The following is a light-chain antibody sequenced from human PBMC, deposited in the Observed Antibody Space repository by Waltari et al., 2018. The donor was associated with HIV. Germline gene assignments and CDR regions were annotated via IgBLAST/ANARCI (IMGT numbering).Light chain of an antibody. V-gene: IGLV3-25*03. CDR3: QSADVSSISWV. Sequence: SDELTQPPSVSVSPGQTARFTCSGDSLSKQYSCWYQQKPGQAPVLLIYKDTEGPSGIPGRFSGSSSGTKVTLTISGVQAEDEADYYCQSADVSSISWVFGRGTKLTVL. J-gene: IGLJ3*02. CDR2: KDT. CDR1: SLSKQY.